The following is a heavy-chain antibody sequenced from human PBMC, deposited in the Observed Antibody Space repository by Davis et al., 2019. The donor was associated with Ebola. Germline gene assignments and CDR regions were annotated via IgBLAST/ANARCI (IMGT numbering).Heavy chain of an antibody. D-gene: IGHD3-9*01. CDR1: GSTFSSYW. V-gene: IGHV3-7*01. Sequence: GGSLRLSCAASGSTFSSYWMSWVRQAPGKGLEWVANIKQDGSEKYYVDSVKGRFTISRDNAKNSLYLQMNSLRAEDTAVYYCAREYFSHDYWGQGTLVTVSS. CDR3: AREYFSHDY. CDR2: IKQDGSEK. J-gene: IGHJ4*02.